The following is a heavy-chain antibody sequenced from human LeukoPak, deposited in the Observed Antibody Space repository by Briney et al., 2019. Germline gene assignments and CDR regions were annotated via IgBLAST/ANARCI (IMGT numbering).Heavy chain of an antibody. V-gene: IGHV3-23*01. CDR2: ISGSGGST. J-gene: IGHJ3*02. Sequence: PGGSLRLSCAASGFTFSSYAMSWVRQAPGKGLEWVSAISGSGGSTYYADSVKGRFTISRDNSKNTLYLQMNSLRAEDTAVYYCAKDELWFGELSDAFDIWGQGTMVTVSS. CDR3: AKDELWFGELSDAFDI. D-gene: IGHD3-10*01. CDR1: GFTFSSYA.